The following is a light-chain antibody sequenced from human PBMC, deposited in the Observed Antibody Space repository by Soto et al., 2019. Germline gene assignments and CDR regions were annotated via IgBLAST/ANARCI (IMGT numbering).Light chain of an antibody. V-gene: IGKV1-5*01. CDR3: QQYNSYSPAT. J-gene: IGKJ1*01. CDR2: DAS. CDR1: QSIRRW. Sequence: DIQMTQSPSMLSASVGDRVTIACRASQSIRRWLAWYQQKPGKAPKLLIFDASTLESGVPSRFSGRGSETEFTLTIRSLQPDDFATYYCQQYNSYSPATFGQGTKGDIK.